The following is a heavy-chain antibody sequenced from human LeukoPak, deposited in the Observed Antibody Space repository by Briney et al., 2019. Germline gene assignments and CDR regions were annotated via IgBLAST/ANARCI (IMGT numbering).Heavy chain of an antibody. CDR1: GFTFSTYA. CDR3: VRDGSSWGNFDY. CDR2: LSGSSSVI. D-gene: IGHD7-27*01. Sequence: GGSLRLSCAASGFTFSTYAMDWVRQAPGKGLEWVSYLSGSSSVIYHADSVKGRFTISRDNAKNSLYLQMNSLRTEDTAVYYCVRDGSSWGNFDYWGQGTLVSVSS. J-gene: IGHJ4*02. V-gene: IGHV3-48*01.